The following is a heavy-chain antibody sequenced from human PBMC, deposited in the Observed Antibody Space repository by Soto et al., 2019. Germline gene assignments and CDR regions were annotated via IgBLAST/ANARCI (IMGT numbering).Heavy chain of an antibody. V-gene: IGHV2-70*11. CDR3: ARTPYYDFWSGYPGAFDP. CDR2: IDWDDDK. Sequence: GSGPTLVNPTQTLTLTCTFSGFSLSTSGMCVSWIRQPPGKALEWLARIDWDDDKYYSTSLKTRLTISKDTSKNQVVLTMTNMDPVDTATYYCARTPYYDFWSGYPGAFDPWGQGTLVTVSS. CDR1: GFSLSTSGMC. D-gene: IGHD3-3*01. J-gene: IGHJ5*02.